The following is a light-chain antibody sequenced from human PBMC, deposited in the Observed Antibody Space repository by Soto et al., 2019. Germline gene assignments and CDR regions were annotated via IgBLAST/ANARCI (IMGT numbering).Light chain of an antibody. V-gene: IGLV2-14*01. CDR2: EVS. CDR1: SSDVGGYKY. CDR3: SSYTTGSTLRV. Sequence: QSALTQPASVSGSPGQSITISCTGTSSDVGGYKYVSWYQQHPGKAPKLMIYEVSNRPSGVSNRFSGSKSGNTASLTISGLKAEDEADYYCSSYTTGSTLRVFGTGTKLTVL. J-gene: IGLJ1*01.